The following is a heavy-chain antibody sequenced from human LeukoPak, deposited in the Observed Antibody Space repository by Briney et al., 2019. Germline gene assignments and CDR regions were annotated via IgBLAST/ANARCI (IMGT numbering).Heavy chain of an antibody. V-gene: IGHV3-48*01. Sequence: GGSLRLSCAASGFTFSSYSMNWVRQAPGKGLEWVSYISSSSSTIYYADSVKGRFTISRDNDKNSLYLQMNSLRAEDTAVYYCARRADIVVVPAAHRDYYYYYYMDVWGKGTTVTVSS. CDR1: GFTFSSYS. CDR3: ARRADIVVVPAAHRDYYYYYYMDV. CDR2: ISSSSSTI. D-gene: IGHD2-2*01. J-gene: IGHJ6*03.